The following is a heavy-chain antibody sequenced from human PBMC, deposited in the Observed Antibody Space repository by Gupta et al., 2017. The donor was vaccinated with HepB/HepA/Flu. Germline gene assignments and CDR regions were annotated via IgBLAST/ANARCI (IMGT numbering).Heavy chain of an antibody. D-gene: IGHD7-27*01. Sequence: QVQLVQSGAEVKKPGASVKVSCKASGYTFTGYYMHWVRQAPGQGLEWMGWINPNSGGTNYAQKFQGRVTMTRDTSISTAYMELSRLRSDDTAVYYCARGPSGRYYYYYMDVWGKGTTVTVSS. CDR2: INPNSGGT. CDR3: ARGPSGRYYYYYMDV. J-gene: IGHJ6*03. V-gene: IGHV1-2*02. CDR1: GYTFTGYY.